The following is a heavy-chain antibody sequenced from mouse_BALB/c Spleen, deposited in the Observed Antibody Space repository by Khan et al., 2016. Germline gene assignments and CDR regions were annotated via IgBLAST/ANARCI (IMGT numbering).Heavy chain of an antibody. CDR2: IRSKSNNYAT. Sequence: EVELVESGGGLVQPKGSLKLSCAASGFTFNTYAMNWVRQAPGKGLEWVARIRSKSNNYATYYADSVKDRFTISRDDSQRMFYLQMNNLQTEDTATYFCGRYGWVVMDYWGQGTSVTVSS. CDR3: GRYGWVVMDY. D-gene: IGHD1-1*02. CDR1: GFTFNTYA. V-gene: IGHV10-1*02. J-gene: IGHJ4*01.